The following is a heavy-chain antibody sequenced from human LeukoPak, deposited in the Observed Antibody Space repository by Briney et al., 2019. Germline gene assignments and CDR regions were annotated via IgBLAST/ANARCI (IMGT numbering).Heavy chain of an antibody. CDR3: SLVGATENFDY. J-gene: IGHJ4*02. V-gene: IGHV1-18*01. D-gene: IGHD1-26*01. CDR2: ISAYNGNT. CDR1: GYTFTSYG. Sequence: GASVKVSCKASGYTFTSYGISWVRQAPGQGLEWMGWISAYNGNTNYAQKLQGRVTTTTDTSTSTAYMELRSLRSDDTAVYYCSLVGATENFDYWGQGTLVTVSS.